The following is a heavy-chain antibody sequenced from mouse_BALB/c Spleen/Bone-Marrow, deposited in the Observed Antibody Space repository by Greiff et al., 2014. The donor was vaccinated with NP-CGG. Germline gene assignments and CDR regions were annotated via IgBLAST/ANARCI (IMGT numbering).Heavy chain of an antibody. V-gene: IGHV1-20*02. J-gene: IGHJ1*01. CDR3: TRVTTNWYFDV. CDR2: INPYNGDT. Sequence: VQLQQSGPELVKPGASVKISCKASGYSFTGYFMNWVMQSHGKSLGWIGRINPYNGDTFYNQKFKDKATLTEDKSSSTAHMELRSLASEDSAVYYCTRVTTNWYFDVWGAGTTVTVSS. D-gene: IGHD1-1*01. CDR1: GYSFTGYF.